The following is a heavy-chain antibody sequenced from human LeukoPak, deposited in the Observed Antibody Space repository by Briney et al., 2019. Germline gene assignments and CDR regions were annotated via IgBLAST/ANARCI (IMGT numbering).Heavy chain of an antibody. D-gene: IGHD6-13*01. V-gene: IGHV1-8*01. CDR2: MNPNSGNT. CDR1: GYTFTSYD. CDR3: ARGSSSWYVRPYDY. J-gene: IGHJ4*02. Sequence: ASVKVSCKASGYTFTSYDINWARQATGQGLEWMGWMNPNSGNTGYAQKFQGRVTMTRNTSISTAYMELSSLRSEDTAVYYCARGSSSWYVRPYDYGGQGPLVTVS.